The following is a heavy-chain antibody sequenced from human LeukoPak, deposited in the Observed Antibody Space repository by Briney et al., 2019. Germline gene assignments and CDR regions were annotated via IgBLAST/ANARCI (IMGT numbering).Heavy chain of an antibody. J-gene: IGHJ4*02. CDR1: GFTFSSYG. Sequence: PGRSLRLSCAASGFTFSSYGMDWVRQAPGKGLEWVSSISSSSSYIYYADSVKGRFTISRDNAKNSLYLQMNSLRAEDTAVYYCATGSVRYSASWYSQEGDYWGQGTLVTVSS. V-gene: IGHV3-21*01. D-gene: IGHD6-13*01. CDR3: ATGSVRYSASWYSQEGDY. CDR2: ISSSSSYI.